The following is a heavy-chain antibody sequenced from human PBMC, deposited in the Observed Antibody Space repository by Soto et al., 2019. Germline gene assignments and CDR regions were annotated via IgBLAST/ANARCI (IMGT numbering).Heavy chain of an antibody. Sequence: DSVKVSCKASGYTFTSYYMHWVRQAPGQGLEWMGIINHSGGSTSYAQKFQGRVTMTRDTSTSTVYMELSSLRSEDTAVYYCAREGLGYCSSTSCYCPYSSGWPFGYWGQGTLVTVSS. V-gene: IGHV1-46*01. CDR2: INHSGGST. CDR1: GYTFTSYY. D-gene: IGHD2-2*01. J-gene: IGHJ4*02. CDR3: AREGLGYCSSTSCYCPYSSGWPFGY.